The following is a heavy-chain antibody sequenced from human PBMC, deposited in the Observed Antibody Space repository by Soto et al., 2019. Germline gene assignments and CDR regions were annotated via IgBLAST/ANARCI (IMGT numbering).Heavy chain of an antibody. Sequence: QPGGSLRLSCAASGFTFSSYGMHWVRQAPGKGLEWVAVIWYDGSNKYYADSVKGRFTISRDNSKNTLYLQMNSLRAEDTAVYYCARVVPMVRGVTYFDYWGQGTLVTVSS. CDR2: IWYDGSNK. CDR1: GFTFSSYG. CDR3: ARVVPMVRGVTYFDY. J-gene: IGHJ4*02. D-gene: IGHD3-10*01. V-gene: IGHV3-33*01.